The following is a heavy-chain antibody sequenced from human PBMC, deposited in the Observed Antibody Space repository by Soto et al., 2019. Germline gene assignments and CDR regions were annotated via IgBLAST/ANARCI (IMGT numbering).Heavy chain of an antibody. CDR1: GGSISSGDYY. CDR3: AGGAYYYDSGVFFSKYFDP. CDR2: IYYSGST. V-gene: IGHV4-30-4*01. D-gene: IGHD3-22*01. J-gene: IGHJ4*02. Sequence: PSETLSLTCTVSGGSISSGDYYWSWNRQPPGKGLEWIGYIYYSGSTYYNPSLKSRVTISVDTSKNQFSLKLSSVTAADTAVYYWAGGAYYYDSGVFFSKYFDPGGKGTLVTVPS.